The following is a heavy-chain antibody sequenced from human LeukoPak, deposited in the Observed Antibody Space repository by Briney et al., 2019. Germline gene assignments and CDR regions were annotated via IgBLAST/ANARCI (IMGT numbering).Heavy chain of an antibody. V-gene: IGHV4-34*01. CDR2: INHSGST. CDR3: ARRTRGYSYGPYYYGMDV. Sequence: SETLSLTCAVYGGSFSGYYWSWIRQPPGKGLEWIGGINHSGSTNYNPSLKSRVTISVDTSKNQFSLKLSSVTAADPAVYYCARRTRGYSYGPYYYGMDVWGQGTTVTVSS. D-gene: IGHD5-18*01. CDR1: GGSFSGYY. J-gene: IGHJ6*02.